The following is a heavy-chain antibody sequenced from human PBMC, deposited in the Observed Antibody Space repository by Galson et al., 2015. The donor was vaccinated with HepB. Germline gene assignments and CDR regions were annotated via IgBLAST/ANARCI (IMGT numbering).Heavy chain of an antibody. CDR2: INPNSGGT. J-gene: IGHJ4*02. Sequence: CKASGYTFTGYYMHWVRQAPGQGLEWMGRINPNSGGTNYAQKFQGRVTMTRHTSISTAYMELSRLRSDDTAVYYCARGYYDLWRGYYQGLSYWGQGTLVTVSS. CDR1: GYTFTGYY. CDR3: ARGYYDLWRGYYQGLSY. D-gene: IGHD3-3*01. V-gene: IGHV1-2*06.